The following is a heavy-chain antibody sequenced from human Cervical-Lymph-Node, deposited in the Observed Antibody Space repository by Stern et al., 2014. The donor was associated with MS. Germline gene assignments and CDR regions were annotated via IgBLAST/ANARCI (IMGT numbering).Heavy chain of an antibody. J-gene: IGHJ3*02. CDR1: GFNVTTNY. V-gene: IGHV3-53*01. CDR2: LYSGGST. CDR3: ARGNAFKRNAYDI. Sequence: EVQLVESGGGLIQPGGSLRLSCVGSGFNVTTNYMSWVRQAPGKGLEWVSILYSGGSTYIADSVKGRFTISRDTSKNTMYVEMNNLRVDDTAVYYCARGNAFKRNAYDIWGHGTMVTVSS. D-gene: IGHD2-2*01.